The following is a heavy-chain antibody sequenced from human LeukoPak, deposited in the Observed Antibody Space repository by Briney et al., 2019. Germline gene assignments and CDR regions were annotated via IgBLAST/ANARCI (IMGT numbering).Heavy chain of an antibody. CDR3: AKDLGFTTLVNYYFDY. CDR2: IWYDGNNK. D-gene: IGHD5-18*01. CDR1: GFTFSGYG. Sequence: GGSLRLSCAASGFTFSGYGMHWVRQAPDKGLEWVAVIWYDGNNKYYADSVKGRFTISRDNSKNTLYLQMNSLRAEDTAVYYWAKDLGFTTLVNYYFDYWGQGALVTVSS. V-gene: IGHV3-33*06. J-gene: IGHJ4*02.